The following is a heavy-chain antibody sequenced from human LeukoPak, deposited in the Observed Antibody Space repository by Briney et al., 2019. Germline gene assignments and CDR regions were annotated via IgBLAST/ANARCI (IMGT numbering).Heavy chain of an antibody. J-gene: IGHJ5*02. CDR1: GYTFTGYY. D-gene: IGHD1-14*01. V-gene: IGHV1-2*02. CDR3: ARGPRTNWFDP. Sequence: ASVKVSCKASGYTFTGYYMHWVRQAPGQGLEWMGWINPNSGGTNYARKFQGSVTMTRDTSISTAYMELSRLRSDDTAVYYCARGPRTNWFDPWGQGTLVTVSS. CDR2: INPNSGGT.